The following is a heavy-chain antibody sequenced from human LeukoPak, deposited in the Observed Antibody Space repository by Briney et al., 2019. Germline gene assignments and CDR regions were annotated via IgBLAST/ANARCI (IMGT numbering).Heavy chain of an antibody. J-gene: IGHJ4*02. CDR1: GGSISSGGYS. CDR2: IYHSGST. V-gene: IGHV4-30-2*01. CDR3: ARDRGDFYDSGSYDS. Sequence: PSETLSLTCAVSGGSISSGGYSWSWIRQPPGKGLEWIGYIYHSGSTYYNPSLKSRVTISVDRSKNQFSLKLTSVTAADTAVYYCARDRGDFYDSGSYDSWGPGTLVTVSS. D-gene: IGHD3-10*01.